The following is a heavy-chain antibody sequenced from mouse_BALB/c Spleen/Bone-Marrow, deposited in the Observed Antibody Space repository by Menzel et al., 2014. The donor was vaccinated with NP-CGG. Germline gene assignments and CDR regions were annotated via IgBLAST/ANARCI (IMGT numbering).Heavy chain of an antibody. V-gene: IGHV1-80*01. CDR2: IYPGDGDT. D-gene: IGHD2-1*01. J-gene: IGHJ2*01. Sequence: VKLMESGAELVRPGSSVKISCKASGYAFSSYWMNWAKQRPGQGLEWIGQIYPGDGDTNYSGKFKGKATLTADESSSTAYMQLSSLTSEDSAVYFCAFGNYDFDYWGQGTTLTVSS. CDR1: GYAFSSYW. CDR3: AFGNYDFDY.